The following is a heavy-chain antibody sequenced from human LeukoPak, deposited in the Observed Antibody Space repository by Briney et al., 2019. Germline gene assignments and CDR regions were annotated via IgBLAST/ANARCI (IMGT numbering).Heavy chain of an antibody. Sequence: GGSLRLSCAASGFTFSSYWMSWVRQAPGKGLEWVANIKQDESEKYYVDSVKGRFSITRGNAKNSMYLQINSLTAEDTAVYHCARGNDYGDHVGIYFDYWGQGTLVTVSS. D-gene: IGHD4-17*01. CDR2: IKQDESEK. J-gene: IGHJ4*02. CDR1: GFTFSSYW. V-gene: IGHV3-7*03. CDR3: ARGNDYGDHVGIYFDY.